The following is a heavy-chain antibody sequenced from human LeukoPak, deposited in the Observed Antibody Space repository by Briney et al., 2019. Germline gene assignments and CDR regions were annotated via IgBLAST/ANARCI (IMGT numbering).Heavy chain of an antibody. CDR2: IKEDGSEK. CDR1: GFIFSSHW. Sequence: GSLRLSCAASGFIFSSHWMTWVRQAPGKGLEWVASIKEDGSEKSYMDSVKGRFTISRDNSKNTLYLQMNSLRAEDTAVYYCAKDARLLWFGELTPNYWGQGTLVTVSS. V-gene: IGHV3-7*01. J-gene: IGHJ4*02. D-gene: IGHD3-10*01. CDR3: AKDARLLWFGELTPNY.